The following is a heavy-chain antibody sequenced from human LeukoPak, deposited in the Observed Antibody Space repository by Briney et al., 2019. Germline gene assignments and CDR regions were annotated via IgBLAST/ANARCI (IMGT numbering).Heavy chain of an antibody. J-gene: IGHJ6*03. CDR3: ARDLESPGELKYYYYMDV. D-gene: IGHD1-26*01. CDR1: GGTFSSYA. CDR2: IIPIFGTA. V-gene: IGHV1-69*13. Sequence: SVKVSCKASGGTFSSYAISWVRQAPGQGLEWMGGIIPIFGTANYAQKFQGRVTITADESTSTAYMELSRLTSDDSAVYYCARDLESPGELKYYYYMDVWGNGTTVTVSS.